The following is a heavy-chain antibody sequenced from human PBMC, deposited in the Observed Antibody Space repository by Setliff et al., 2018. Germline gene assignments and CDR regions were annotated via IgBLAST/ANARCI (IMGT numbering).Heavy chain of an antibody. CDR2: IYTSGST. CDR1: GGSISSYY. D-gene: IGHD6-19*01. Sequence: PSETLSLPCTVSGGSISSYYWSWIRQPAGKGLEWIGRIYTSGSTNYNPSLKSRVTMSVDTSKNQFSLKLNSVTAADMAVYYCAREQWLDPPGYYYMDVWAKGTTVTVSS. V-gene: IGHV4-4*07. J-gene: IGHJ6*03. CDR3: AREQWLDPPGYYYMDV.